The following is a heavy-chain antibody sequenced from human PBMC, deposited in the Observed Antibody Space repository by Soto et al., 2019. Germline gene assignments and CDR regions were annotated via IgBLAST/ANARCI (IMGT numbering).Heavy chain of an antibody. CDR3: ARGQYYDILTGSYYFDY. V-gene: IGHV3-13*05. D-gene: IGHD3-9*01. CDR2: IGTAGDP. CDR1: GFTFSSYD. Sequence: SLRLSCAASGFTFSSYDMHWVRQATGKGLEWVSAIGTAGDPYYPGSVKGRFTISRENAKNSLYLQMNSLRAGDTAVYYCARGQYYDILTGSYYFDYWGQGTLVTVSS. J-gene: IGHJ4*02.